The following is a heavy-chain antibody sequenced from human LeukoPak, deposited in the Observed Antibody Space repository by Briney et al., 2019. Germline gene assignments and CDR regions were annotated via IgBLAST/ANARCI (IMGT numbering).Heavy chain of an antibody. CDR1: GFTFSTSG. J-gene: IGHJ4*02. V-gene: IGHV3-48*02. CDR2: ITSHTVT. D-gene: IGHD2-2*01. Sequence: GGSLRLSCAASGFTFSTSGVGWVRQAPGKGLEWLSYITSHTVTHYIDSVRGRFTISRDNAKSSLYLQMNSLTEEDTAVYYCVRGYCSSTSCHVARHFEYWGQGTLVTVSS. CDR3: VRGYCSSTSCHVARHFEY.